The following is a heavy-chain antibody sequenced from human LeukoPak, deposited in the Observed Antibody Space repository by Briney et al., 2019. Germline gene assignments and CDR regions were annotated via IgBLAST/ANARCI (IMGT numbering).Heavy chain of an antibody. J-gene: IGHJ3*02. CDR3: VRWLPLYDAFDI. CDR1: GGSISSYY. D-gene: IGHD6-19*01. V-gene: IGHV4-59*12. CDR2: IYYSGST. Sequence: PSETLSLTCTVSGGSISSYYWSWIRQPPGKGLEWIGYIYYSGSTNCNPSLKSRVTISVDTSKNQFSLKLSSVTAADTAVYYCVRWLPLYDAFDIWGQGTMVTVSS.